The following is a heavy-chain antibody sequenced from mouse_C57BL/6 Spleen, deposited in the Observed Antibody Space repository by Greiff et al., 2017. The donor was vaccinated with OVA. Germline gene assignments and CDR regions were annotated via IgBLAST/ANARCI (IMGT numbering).Heavy chain of an antibody. J-gene: IGHJ4*01. D-gene: IGHD2-1*01. Sequence: VQLQQPGAELVKPGASVKLSCKASGYTFTSYWMQWVKQRPGQGLEWIGEIDPSDSYTNYNQKFKGKATLTVDTSSSTAYMQLSSLTSEDSAVYYCARSGNHYYAMDYWGQGTSVTVSS. CDR2: IDPSDSYT. V-gene: IGHV1-50*01. CDR1: GYTFTSYW. CDR3: ARSGNHYYAMDY.